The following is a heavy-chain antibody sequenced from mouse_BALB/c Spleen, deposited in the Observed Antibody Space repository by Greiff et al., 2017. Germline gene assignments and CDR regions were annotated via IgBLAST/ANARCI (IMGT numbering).Heavy chain of an antibody. CDR1: GFTFSSYT. Sequence: DVKLVESGGGLVQPGRSLKLSCAASGFTFSSYTMSWVRQTPEKRLEWVAYISNGGGSTYYPDTVKGRFTITRDNAKNTRYLQMNRLKSGDTAMYYCARHAGGNQYYYAMDYWGQGTSVTVSA. CDR2: ISNGGGST. CDR3: ARHAGGNQYYYAMDY. V-gene: IGHV5-12-2*01. J-gene: IGHJ4*01. D-gene: IGHD2-1*01.